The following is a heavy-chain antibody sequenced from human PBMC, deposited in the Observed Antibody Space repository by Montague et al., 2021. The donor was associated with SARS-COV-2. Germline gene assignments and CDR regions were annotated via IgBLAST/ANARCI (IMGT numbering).Heavy chain of an antibody. Sequence: SETLSLTCTVSGGSISSSSYYWGWIRQPPGKGLEWIGCIYNSGSTNYNPSLKSRVTISVDTSKNQFSLKLSSVTAADTAVYYCARRLTASIKIFGVDQLGWGFDFWGQGTMVTVSS. CDR1: GGSISSSSYY. V-gene: IGHV4-39*01. J-gene: IGHJ4*03. D-gene: IGHD3-3*01. CDR2: IYNSGST. CDR3: ARRLTASIKIFGVDQLGWGFDF.